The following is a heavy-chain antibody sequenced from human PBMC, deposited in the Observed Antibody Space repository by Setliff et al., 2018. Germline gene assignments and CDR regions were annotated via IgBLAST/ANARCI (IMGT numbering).Heavy chain of an antibody. J-gene: IGHJ4*02. Sequence: SETLSLTCTVSGGSLSSFHYWSWIRQPAGKGLEWIGQIYTDGSTNYNPSLKSRVTISVDKSKNQFSLKLNSVTAADTAVYFCARGGTFRYFDYWGQGTPVTVSS. CDR3: ARGGTFRYFDY. D-gene: IGHD5-12*01. CDR2: IYTDGST. V-gene: IGHV4-4*07. CDR1: GGSLSSFHY.